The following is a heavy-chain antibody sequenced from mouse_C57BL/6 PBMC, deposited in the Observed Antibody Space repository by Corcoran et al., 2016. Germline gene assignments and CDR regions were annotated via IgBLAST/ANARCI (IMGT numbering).Heavy chain of an antibody. V-gene: IGHV9-3*01. J-gene: IGHJ3*01. Sequence: QIQLVQSGPELKKPGETVKMSCKASGYTFTTYGMSWVKQAPGKGLKWMGWINTYSGVPTYADDFKGRFAFALETSASTAYLQINNLKNEDTATYFCASRNYGSSFAYWGQGTLVTVSA. CDR2: INTYSGVP. CDR3: ASRNYGSSFAY. CDR1: GYTFTTYG. D-gene: IGHD1-1*01.